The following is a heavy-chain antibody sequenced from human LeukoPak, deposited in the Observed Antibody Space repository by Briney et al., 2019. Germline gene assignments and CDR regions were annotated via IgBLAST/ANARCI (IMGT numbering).Heavy chain of an antibody. CDR1: GGSISSGGYS. CDR2: IYHSGST. CDR3: ARGRVWRSSSWYDFDY. Sequence: PSETLSLTCAVSGGSISSGGYSWSWIRQPPGKGLEWIGYIYHSGSTYYNPSLKSRVTISVDRSKNQFSLKLSSVTAADTAVYYCARGRVWRSSSWYDFDYWGQGTLVTVSS. J-gene: IGHJ4*02. D-gene: IGHD6-13*01. V-gene: IGHV4-30-2*01.